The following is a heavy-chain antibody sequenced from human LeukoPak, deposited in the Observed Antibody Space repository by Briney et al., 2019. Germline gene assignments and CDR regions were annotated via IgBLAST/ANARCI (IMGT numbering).Heavy chain of an antibody. J-gene: IGHJ6*03. D-gene: IGHD1-26*01. CDR3: ARRGVGATAMYYYYMDV. V-gene: IGHV1-3*01. CDR1: GYTFTSYA. Sequence: ASVKVSCKASGYTFTSYAMHWVRQAPGQRLEWMGWINAGNGNTKYSQKFQGRVTMTRDTSISTAYMELSRLRSDDTAVYYCARRGVGATAMYYYYMDVWGKGTTVTVSS. CDR2: INAGNGNT.